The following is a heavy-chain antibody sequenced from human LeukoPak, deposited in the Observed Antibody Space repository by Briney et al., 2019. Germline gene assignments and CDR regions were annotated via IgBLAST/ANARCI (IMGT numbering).Heavy chain of an antibody. V-gene: IGHV3-21*01. CDR2: ISSSSSYI. CDR1: GYTFSSYS. D-gene: IGHD3-22*01. CDR3: ARDKNGYYEDDY. J-gene: IGHJ4*02. Sequence: PGGSLRLSCAASGYTFSSYSMNWVRQAPGKGLEWVSSISSSSSYIYYADSVKGRFTISRDNAKNSLYLQMNSLRAEDTAVYYCARDKNGYYEDDYWGQGTLVTVSS.